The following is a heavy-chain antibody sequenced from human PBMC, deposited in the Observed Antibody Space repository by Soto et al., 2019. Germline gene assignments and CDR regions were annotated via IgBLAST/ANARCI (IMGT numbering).Heavy chain of an antibody. J-gene: IGHJ4*02. CDR3: AHRVLRTVFGLVTTTAIYFDF. CDR1: GFSLTTCGVG. CDR2: IYWDDDK. Sequence: QITLNESGPPVVRPTETLTLTCRSSGFSLTTCGVGVGWIRQSPGKAPEWLALIYWDDDKRYSASLKSRLTITKDTSKNQVVLTVSNLDPTDTATYYCAHRVLRTVFGLVTTTAIYFDFWGQGTPVAVSS. V-gene: IGHV2-5*02. D-gene: IGHD3-3*01.